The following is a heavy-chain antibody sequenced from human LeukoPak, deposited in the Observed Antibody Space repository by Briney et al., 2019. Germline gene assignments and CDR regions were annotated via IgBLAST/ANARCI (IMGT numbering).Heavy chain of an antibody. CDR3: ARDEADSGTYATT. D-gene: IGHD1-26*01. V-gene: IGHV3-74*01. J-gene: IGHJ5*02. CDR2: INIDGSNT. Sequence: SGGSLRLSCAASGFPFSSYWMHWVRQAPGKGLVWVSRINIDGSNTNYADSVKGRFTISRDNAKNTLYLQMDSLRAEDTAVYYCARDEADSGTYATTWGQGTLVTVSS. CDR1: GFPFSSYW.